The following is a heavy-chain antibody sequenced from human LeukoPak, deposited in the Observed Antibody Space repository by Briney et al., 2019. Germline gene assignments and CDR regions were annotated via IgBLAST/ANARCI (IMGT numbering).Heavy chain of an antibody. CDR3: ARGDYSGSGNAHEY. CDR1: GYTFIDYY. J-gene: IGHJ4*02. V-gene: IGHV1-2*02. CDR2: IDPNNGVT. D-gene: IGHD3-10*01. Sequence: ASVKVSCKASGYTFIDYYIHWVRQAPGQGLDWMGWIDPNNGVTNYAQKFQGRVTMTRDTSITTVYMELSGLRSDDAALYFSARGDYSGSGNAHEYWGQGTLVTVSS.